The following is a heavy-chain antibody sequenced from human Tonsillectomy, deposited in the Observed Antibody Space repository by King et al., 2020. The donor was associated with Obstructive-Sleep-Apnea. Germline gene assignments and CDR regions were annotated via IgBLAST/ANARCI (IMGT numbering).Heavy chain of an antibody. J-gene: IGHJ4*02. CDR1: GYSFTSYW. D-gene: IGHD1-26*01. CDR2: IDPSDSYT. V-gene: IGHV5-10-1*01. CDR3: ASTQVGTTPSCFDY. Sequence: VQLVQSGAEVKKPGESLRISCKGSGYSFTSYWISWVRQMPGKGLEWMGRIDPSDSYTNYSPSFQAHVTISADKSIRTAYLQWSSLKAPDTAMYYCASTQVGTTPSCFDYWGQGTLVTVSS.